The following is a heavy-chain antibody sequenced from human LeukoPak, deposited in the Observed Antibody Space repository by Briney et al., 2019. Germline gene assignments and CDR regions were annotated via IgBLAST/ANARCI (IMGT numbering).Heavy chain of an antibody. V-gene: IGHV4-34*01. CDR3: ARGRGCSSTSCYTSFDY. CDR2: INHSGST. CDR1: GGSFSGYY. D-gene: IGHD2-2*02. J-gene: IGHJ4*02. Sequence: PSETLSLTCAVYGGSFSGYYWSWIRQPPGKGLEWIGEINHSGSTNYNPSLKSRVTISVDTSKNQFSLKLSSVTAADTAVCYCARGRGCSSTSCYTSFDYWGQGTLVTVSS.